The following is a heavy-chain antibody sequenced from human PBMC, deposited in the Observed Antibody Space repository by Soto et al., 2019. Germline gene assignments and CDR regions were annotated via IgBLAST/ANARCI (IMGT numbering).Heavy chain of an antibody. D-gene: IGHD2-15*01. CDR3: AKDGGREGSFGNWFDP. J-gene: IGHJ5*02. CDR1: GGTFSNYA. CDR2: IIPIFGTR. Sequence: QVQLVQSGAEVKKPGSSVKVSCKASGGTFSNYAITWVRQAPGQGLEWLGRIIPIFGTRDYAQKLQGRVTITADDSTTTAYMELSSLRSDDTAVYYCAKDGGREGSFGNWFDPWGQGTLVTVSS. V-gene: IGHV1-69*15.